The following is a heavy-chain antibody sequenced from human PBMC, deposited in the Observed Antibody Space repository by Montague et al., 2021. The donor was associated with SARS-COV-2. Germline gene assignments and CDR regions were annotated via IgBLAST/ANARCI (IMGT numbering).Heavy chain of an antibody. CDR1: GGSISSYHHY. CDR3: GRVIFSATSNHFYC. J-gene: IGHJ4*02. V-gene: IGHV4-39*06. CDR2: MYYSGST. D-gene: IGHD2-15*01. Sequence: SETLSLTCTVSGGSISSYHHYWGWIRQPPGKGLEWIGAMYYSGSTWLNPSLKSRVTISVDTSKNQLPLNLRSVTAADTAVYCCGRVIFSATSNHFYCWGPGTLVTVSS.